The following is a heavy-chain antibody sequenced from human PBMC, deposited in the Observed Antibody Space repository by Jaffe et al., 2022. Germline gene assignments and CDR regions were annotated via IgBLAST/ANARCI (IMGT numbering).Heavy chain of an antibody. J-gene: IGHJ4*02. CDR1: GFTFGDHD. CDR3: TKRWGSFGPLFDY. D-gene: IGHD3-16*01. V-gene: IGHV3-49*04. Sequence: EVQLVESGGGLVQPGQSLRLSCTASGFTFGDHDLSWVRQAPGKGPEWVSFIRRKAYGGTTEYAASVKGRFIMSRDDSKSIAYLQMNSLETEDTAVYYCTKRWGSFGPLFDYWGQGVLVSVSS. CDR2: IRRKAYGGTT.